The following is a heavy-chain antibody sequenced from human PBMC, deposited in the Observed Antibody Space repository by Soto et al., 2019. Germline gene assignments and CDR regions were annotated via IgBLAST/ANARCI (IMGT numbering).Heavy chain of an antibody. CDR1: GGSISSGGYY. CDR3: ARITITIFGVVMHNWFDP. J-gene: IGHJ5*02. D-gene: IGHD3-3*01. CDR2: IYYSGST. Sequence: QVQLQESGPGLVKPSQTLSLTCTVSGGSISSGGYYWSWIRQHPGKGLEWIGYIYYSGSTYYNPSLKSRVTISVDTSKNQFSLKLSSVTAADTAVYYCARITITIFGVVMHNWFDPWGQGTLVTVSS. V-gene: IGHV4-31*03.